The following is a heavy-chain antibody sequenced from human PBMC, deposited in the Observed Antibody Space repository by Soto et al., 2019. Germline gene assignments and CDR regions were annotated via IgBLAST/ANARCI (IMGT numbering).Heavy chain of an antibody. Sequence: EERLVESGGGLVQPGGSLRLSCAASGFTFSSYWMTWVRQAPGKGLEWVANIKKDESKKSYLDSVRGRFTISRDNAKNSLYLQRDSLTAEDTALYYFARDVSPGSSSWYFDAFDLWGQGTMVTVSS. CDR1: GFTFSSYW. J-gene: IGHJ3*01. CDR2: IKKDESKK. CDR3: ARDVSPGSSSWYFDAFDL. V-gene: IGHV3-7*05. D-gene: IGHD6-13*01.